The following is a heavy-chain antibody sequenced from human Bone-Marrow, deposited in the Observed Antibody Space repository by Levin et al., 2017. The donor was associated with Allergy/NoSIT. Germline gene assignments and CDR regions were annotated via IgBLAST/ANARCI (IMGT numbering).Heavy chain of an antibody. CDR3: ARGGEVPSQYYFDY. CDR2: INFNGIT. D-gene: IGHD1-1*01. Sequence: SETLSLTCAVNGESFSGYFWTWIRQSPGKGLEWIGQINFNGITTYNPSLKSRVIISVDPTKKQFSLKLNFLTAADTAVYFCARGGEVPSQYYFDYWGQGTPVTVSS. CDR1: GESFSGYF. J-gene: IGHJ4*02. V-gene: IGHV4-34*01.